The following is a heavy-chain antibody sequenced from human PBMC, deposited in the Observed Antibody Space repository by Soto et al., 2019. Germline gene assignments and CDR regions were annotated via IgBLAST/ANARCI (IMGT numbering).Heavy chain of an antibody. CDR3: APRGAAAGFFDY. CDR2: ISSDGSNK. J-gene: IGHJ4*02. V-gene: IGHV3-30*03. D-gene: IGHD6-13*01. Sequence: GGSLRLSCAASGFTFSSYGMQWVRQAPGKGLEWVALISSDGSNKYYADSVKGRFTTSRDNFKNTLYLQMNSLRTEDTAVYYCAPRGAAAGFFDYWGQGTLVTVSS. CDR1: GFTFSSYG.